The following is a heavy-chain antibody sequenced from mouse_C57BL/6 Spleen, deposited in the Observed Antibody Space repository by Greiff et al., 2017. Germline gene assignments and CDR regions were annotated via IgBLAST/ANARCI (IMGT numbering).Heavy chain of an antibody. D-gene: IGHD2-5*01. CDR3: AIGSYYSNSWFAY. CDR1: GYTFTSYW. Sequence: QVQLKQPGAELVKPGASVKVSCKASGYTFTSYWMHWVKQRPGQGLEWIGRIHPSDSDTNYNQKFKGKATLTVDKSSSTAYMQLSSLTSEDSAVYYCAIGSYYSNSWFAYWGQGTLVTVSA. CDR2: IHPSDSDT. J-gene: IGHJ3*01. V-gene: IGHV1-74*01.